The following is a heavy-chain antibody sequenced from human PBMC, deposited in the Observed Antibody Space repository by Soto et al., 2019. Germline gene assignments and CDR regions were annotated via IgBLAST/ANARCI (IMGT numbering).Heavy chain of an antibody. D-gene: IGHD2-21*02. CDR3: AKDKSYCGGDCLTYLTN. CDR1: GFTFSSYA. V-gene: IGHV3-23*01. Sequence: GGSLRLSCAASGFTFSSYAMSWVRQAPGKGLEWVSAISGSGGSTYYADSVKGRFTISRDNSKNTLYLQMNSLRAEDTAVYYCAKDKSYCGGDCLTYLTNWGQGTLVTVSS. J-gene: IGHJ4*02. CDR2: ISGSGGST.